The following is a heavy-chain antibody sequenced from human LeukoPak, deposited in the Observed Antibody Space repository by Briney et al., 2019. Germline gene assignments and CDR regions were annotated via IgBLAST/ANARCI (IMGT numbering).Heavy chain of an antibody. CDR3: ALESTFGVFNPFHY. D-gene: IGHD3-3*01. J-gene: IGHJ4*02. CDR2: INPSGV. CDR1: GYTFTSYY. V-gene: IGHV1-46*01. Sequence: ASVKVSCKASGYTFTSYYMHWVRQAPGQGLEWMGIINPSGVTYAQKFQGRVSMTRDMSTSTLYMELSSLRSEDTAVYYCALESTFGVFNPFHYWGQGTLVTVSS.